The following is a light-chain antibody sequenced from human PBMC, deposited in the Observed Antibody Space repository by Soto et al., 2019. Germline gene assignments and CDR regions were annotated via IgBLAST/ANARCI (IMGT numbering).Light chain of an antibody. CDR3: YQYDTSPWT. V-gene: IGKV3-20*01. J-gene: IGKJ1*01. CDR2: GAS. CDR1: QSVSSNY. Sequence: EIVLTQSPGTLSLSPGERATLSCRTNQSVSSNYLAWYHQKPGQAPRLLIYGASSRATGIRDRFSGSGSGTDFTLTISRLEPEDFAVYYCYQYDTSPWTFGQGTKVDIK.